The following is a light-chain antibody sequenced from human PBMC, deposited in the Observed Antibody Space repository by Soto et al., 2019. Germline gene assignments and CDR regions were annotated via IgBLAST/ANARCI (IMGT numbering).Light chain of an antibody. Sequence: DIQMTPSPSSVTSSVGDRVTSTCRASPSISSWLAWYQQKPRKAPKLLIYAASSLQSGVPSRFSGSGSGTDFTLTISSLQPEDFATYYCQQANSFPLTCGGGTKVEIK. CDR2: AAS. J-gene: IGKJ4*01. CDR1: PSISSW. CDR3: QQANSFPLT. V-gene: IGKV1-12*01.